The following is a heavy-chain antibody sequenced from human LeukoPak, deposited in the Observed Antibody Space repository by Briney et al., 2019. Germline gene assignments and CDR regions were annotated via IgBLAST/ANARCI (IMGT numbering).Heavy chain of an antibody. J-gene: IGHJ5*02. CDR2: INHSGST. CDR3: ARQLIVVVPAAMLVPSYNWFDP. V-gene: IGHV4-34*01. Sequence: PSETLSLTCAVYGGSFSGYYWSWIRQPPGKGLEWIGEINHSGSTNYNPSLKSRVTISVDTSKNQFSLKLSSVTAADTAVYYCARQLIVVVPAAMLVPSYNWFDPWGQGTLVTVSS. D-gene: IGHD2-2*01. CDR1: GGSFSGYY.